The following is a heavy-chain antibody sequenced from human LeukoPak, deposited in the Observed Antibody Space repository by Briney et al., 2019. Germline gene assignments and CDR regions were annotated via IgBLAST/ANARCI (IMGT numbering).Heavy chain of an antibody. Sequence: SETLSLTCAVYGESFSGYFWSWIRQPPGKGLEWIGEINHSGYTNYNPSLKSRVTISVDASKNQFSLKLSSVTAADTAVYYCARHVWFGEFGWGQGTLVTVSS. CDR3: ARHVWFGEFG. V-gene: IGHV4-34*01. CDR1: GESFSGYF. CDR2: INHSGYT. D-gene: IGHD3-10*01. J-gene: IGHJ4*02.